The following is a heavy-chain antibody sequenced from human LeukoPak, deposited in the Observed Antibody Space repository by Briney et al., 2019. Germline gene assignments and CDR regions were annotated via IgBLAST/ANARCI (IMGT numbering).Heavy chain of an antibody. Sequence: GGSLRLSCAASGFTFSNTWMNWVRQAPGKGLEWVGHVKSKTDGGTADYAAPVKGRFTISRDDSKNTLYLQMNSLKTEDTAVYYCTTDLRGGYCRTTSCTVDYWGQGALVTVSS. CDR2: VKSKTDGGTA. D-gene: IGHD2-2*01. CDR3: TTDLRGGYCRTTSCTVDY. V-gene: IGHV3-15*01. J-gene: IGHJ4*02. CDR1: GFTFSNTW.